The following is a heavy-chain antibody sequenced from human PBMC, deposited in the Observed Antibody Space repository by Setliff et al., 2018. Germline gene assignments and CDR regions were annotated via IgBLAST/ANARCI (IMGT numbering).Heavy chain of an antibody. J-gene: IGHJ4*02. Sequence: PGESLKISCKGSGYSFTDYWIAWVRQVPGKGLEWMGIIYPDDPDTRYGPSIQGQVTISADKSINTAYLQWSSLKASDTAIYYCARFKSHDYDSTKRYFDCWGQGTLVTVSS. CDR1: GYSFTDYW. CDR3: ARFKSHDYDSTKRYFDC. V-gene: IGHV5-51*01. D-gene: IGHD3-22*01. CDR2: IYPDDPDT.